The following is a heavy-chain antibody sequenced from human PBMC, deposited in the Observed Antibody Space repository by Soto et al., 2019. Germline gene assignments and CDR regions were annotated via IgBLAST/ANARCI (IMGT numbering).Heavy chain of an antibody. Sequence: PGGSLRLSCAASGFTFSSYAMHWVRQAPGKGLEWVAVISYDGSNKYYADSVKGRFTISRDNSKNTLYLQMNSLRAEDTAVYYCARPWQYYDSSGYYHIPLNYAFDIWGQGTMVTVSS. J-gene: IGHJ3*02. CDR2: ISYDGSNK. D-gene: IGHD3-22*01. CDR1: GFTFSSYA. V-gene: IGHV3-30-3*01. CDR3: ARPWQYYDSSGYYHIPLNYAFDI.